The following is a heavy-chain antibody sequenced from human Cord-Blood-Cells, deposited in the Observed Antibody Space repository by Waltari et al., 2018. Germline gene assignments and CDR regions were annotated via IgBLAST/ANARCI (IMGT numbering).Heavy chain of an antibody. V-gene: IGHV4-39*07. CDR3: ASHEHYYGSGSYYNYFDY. Sequence: QLQLQESGPGLVKPSETLSLTCTVSGGSISSSSYYWGWIRQPPGKGLEWIGSIYYSGTTSSNPSLNARVTISVYTSKNQVSLKLSSVTAADTAVYYCASHEHYYGSGSYYNYFDYWGQGTLVTVSS. CDR1: GGSISSSSYY. J-gene: IGHJ4*02. D-gene: IGHD3-10*01. CDR2: IYYSGTT.